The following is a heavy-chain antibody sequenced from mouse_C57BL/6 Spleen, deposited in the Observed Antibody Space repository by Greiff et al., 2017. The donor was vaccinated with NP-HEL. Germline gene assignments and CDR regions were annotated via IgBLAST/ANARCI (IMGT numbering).Heavy chain of an antibody. V-gene: IGHV14-4*01. CDR1: GFNIKDDY. CDR2: IDPENGDT. CDR3: TTREAATGTSLDD. J-gene: IGHJ2*01. D-gene: IGHD4-1*02. Sequence: EVQLQQSGAELVRPGASVKLSCTASGFNIKDDYMHWVKQRPEQGLEWIGWIDPENGDTEYASKFQGKATITADTSSNTAYLQLSSLTSEDTAVYYWTTREAATGTSLDDWGQGTTRAVSS.